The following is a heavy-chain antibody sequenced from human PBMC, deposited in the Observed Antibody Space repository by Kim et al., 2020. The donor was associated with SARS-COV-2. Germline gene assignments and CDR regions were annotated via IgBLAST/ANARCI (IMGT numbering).Heavy chain of an antibody. V-gene: IGHV4-31*02. Sequence: PSLMSRVTISVYTSKHQFSLKLSSVTAADTAVYYCARELSSTSSDDAFDIWGQGTMVTVSS. J-gene: IGHJ3*02. CDR3: ARELSSTSSDDAFDI. D-gene: IGHD2-2*01.